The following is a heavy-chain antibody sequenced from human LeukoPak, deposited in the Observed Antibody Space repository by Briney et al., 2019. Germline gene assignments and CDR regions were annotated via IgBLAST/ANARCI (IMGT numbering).Heavy chain of an antibody. CDR3: ARGGGRYCSGGSCSYFDY. V-gene: IGHV4-34*01. Sequence: PSETLSLTCAVYGGSFSGYYWSWIRQPPGKGLEWIGEINHSGSTNYNPSLKSRVTISVDTSKNQFSLKLSSVTAADTAVYYCARGGGRYCSGGSCSYFDYWGQGTLVTVSS. D-gene: IGHD2-15*01. CDR1: GGSFSGYY. J-gene: IGHJ4*02. CDR2: INHSGST.